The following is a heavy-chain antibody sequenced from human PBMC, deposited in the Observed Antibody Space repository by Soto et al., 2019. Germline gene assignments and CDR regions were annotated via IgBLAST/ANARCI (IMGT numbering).Heavy chain of an antibody. CDR3: ARARYGDQRDYYYYYMDV. V-gene: IGHV4-59*01. CDR1: GGSISSYY. Sequence: SETLSLTCTVSGGSISSYYWSWIRQPPGKGLEWIGYIYYSGSTNYNPSLKSRVTISVDTSKNQFSLKLSSVTAADTAVYYCARARYGDQRDYYYYYMDVWGKGTTDTVSS. D-gene: IGHD4-17*01. J-gene: IGHJ6*03. CDR2: IYYSGST.